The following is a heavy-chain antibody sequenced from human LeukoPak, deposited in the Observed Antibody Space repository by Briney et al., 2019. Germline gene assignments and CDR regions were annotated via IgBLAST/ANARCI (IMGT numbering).Heavy chain of an antibody. Sequence: GGSLRLSCAASGFTFSSYEMNWVRQAPGKGLEWVSYISSSGSTIYYADSVKGRFTISRDNAKNSLYLQMNSLRAEDTAVYYCASQTYYYDSSGHDEYYFDYWGQGTLVTVSS. CDR1: GFTFSSYE. CDR2: ISSSGSTI. CDR3: ASQTYYYDSSGHDEYYFDY. J-gene: IGHJ4*02. D-gene: IGHD3-22*01. V-gene: IGHV3-48*03.